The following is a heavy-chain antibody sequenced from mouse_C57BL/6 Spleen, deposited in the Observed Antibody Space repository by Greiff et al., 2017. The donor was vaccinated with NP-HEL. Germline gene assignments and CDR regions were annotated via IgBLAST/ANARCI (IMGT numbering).Heavy chain of an antibody. V-gene: IGHV1-54*01. CDR1: GYAFTNYL. CDR2: INPGSGGT. CDR3: ARSEDCVYYFDY. Sequence: QVQLQQSGAELVRPGTSVKVSCKASGYAFTNYLIEWVKQRPGQGLEWIGVINPGSGGTNYNEKFKGKATLTADKSSSTAYMQLSSLTSEDSAVYFCARSEDCVYYFDYWGQGTTLTVSS. J-gene: IGHJ2*01.